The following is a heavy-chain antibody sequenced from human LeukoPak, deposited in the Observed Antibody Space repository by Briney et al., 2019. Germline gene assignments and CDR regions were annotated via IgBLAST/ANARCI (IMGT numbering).Heavy chain of an antibody. CDR1: GYTFTSYG. J-gene: IGHJ3*02. V-gene: IGHV1-8*02. CDR3: ARELGMATIFPYAFDI. CDR2: MNPNSGNT. D-gene: IGHD5-24*01. Sequence: AASVKVSCKASGYTFTSYGINWVRQATGQGLEWMGWMNPNSGNTGYAQKFQGRVTMTRNTSISTAYMELSSLRSEDTAVYYCARELGMATIFPYAFDIWGQGTMVTVSS.